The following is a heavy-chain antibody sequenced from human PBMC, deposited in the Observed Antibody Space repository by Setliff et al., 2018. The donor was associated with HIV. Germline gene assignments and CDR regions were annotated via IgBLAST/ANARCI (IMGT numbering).Heavy chain of an antibody. CDR1: GGSTSTYY. J-gene: IGHJ4*02. D-gene: IGHD2-2*02. V-gene: IGHV4-4*09. CDR2: IYTSGST. CDR3: ARQERYCTSADCYRYFNY. Sequence: SETLSLTCTVSGGSTSTYYWTWIRQPPGKGLEWIGYIYTSGSTSYNPSLKSRLTISLDTSKNQFSLKLSSVTAADTAVYYCARQERYCTSADCYRYFNYWGQGTLVTVSS.